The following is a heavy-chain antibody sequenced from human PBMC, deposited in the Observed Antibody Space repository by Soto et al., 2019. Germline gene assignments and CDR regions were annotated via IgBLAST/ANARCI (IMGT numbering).Heavy chain of an antibody. Sequence: PSQTLSLTCAISGDSVSNNSVAWNWVRQSPSRGLEWLGRTYYRSKWHYDYAPSVRSRITINPDTSKNHFSLQLNSVSPEDAAVYYCARTLRGRGVKHFDDWGQGTLVTVSS. D-gene: IGHD3-10*01. CDR3: ARTLRGRGVKHFDD. CDR2: TYYRSKWHY. CDR1: GDSVSNNSVA. V-gene: IGHV6-1*01. J-gene: IGHJ4*02.